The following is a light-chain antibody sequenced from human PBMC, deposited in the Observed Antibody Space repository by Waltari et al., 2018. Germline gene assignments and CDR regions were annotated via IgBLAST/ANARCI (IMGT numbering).Light chain of an antibody. V-gene: IGLV2-14*03. CDR1: SSDVGGYNY. Sequence: QSALTQPASVSGSPGQSITISCTGTSSDVGGYNYVSWYQQHPGKAPKLMIYDVSNRPSWVSNRFSVSKSGNTASLTISGLQAEDEADYYCSSYTSSSTLWVFGGGTKLTVL. CDR3: SSYTSSSTLWV. CDR2: DVS. J-gene: IGLJ3*02.